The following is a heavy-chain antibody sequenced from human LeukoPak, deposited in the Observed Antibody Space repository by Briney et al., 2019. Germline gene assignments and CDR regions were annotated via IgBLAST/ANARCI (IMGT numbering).Heavy chain of an antibody. V-gene: IGHV4-34*01. CDR3: ASGRSSSGYDY. CDR1: GGSFSGYY. J-gene: IGHJ4*02. Sequence: SETLSLTCAVYGGSFSGYYWSWIRQPPGKGLEWIGEINHSGSTNYNPSLKSRVTLSVDTSKNQFSLKLSSVTAADTAVYYCASGRSSSGYDYWGQGTLVTVSS. D-gene: IGHD5-12*01. CDR2: INHSGST.